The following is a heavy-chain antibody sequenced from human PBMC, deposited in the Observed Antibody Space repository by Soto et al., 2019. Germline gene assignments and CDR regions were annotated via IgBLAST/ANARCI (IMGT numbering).Heavy chain of an antibody. CDR2: IYHSGST. D-gene: IGHD3-3*02. J-gene: IGHJ4*02. Sequence: SETLSLTCAVSGGSISSGGYSWSWIRQPPGKGLEWIGYIYHSGSTYYNPSLKSRVTISVDRSKNQFSLNLSSVTAADTAVYYCARHFRDAYTALAFWGQGTLVTVS. V-gene: IGHV4-30-2*01. CDR1: GGSISSGGYS. CDR3: ARHFRDAYTALAF.